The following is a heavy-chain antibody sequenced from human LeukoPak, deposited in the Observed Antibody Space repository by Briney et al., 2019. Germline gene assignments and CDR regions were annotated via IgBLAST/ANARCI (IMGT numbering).Heavy chain of an antibody. CDR2: IIPIFGTA. CDR3: ARDLHYYDSSGRQVVYFDY. J-gene: IGHJ4*02. D-gene: IGHD3-22*01. CDR1: GGTFSSYA. Sequence: SVKVSCKASGGTFSSYAISWVRQAPGQGLEWKGGIIPIFGTANYAQKFQGRVTITADESTSTAYMELSSLRSEDTAVYYCARDLHYYDSSGRQVVYFDYWGQGTLVTVSS. V-gene: IGHV1-69*13.